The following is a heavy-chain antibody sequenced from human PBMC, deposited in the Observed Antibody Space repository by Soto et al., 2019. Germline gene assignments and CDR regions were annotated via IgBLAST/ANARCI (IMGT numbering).Heavy chain of an antibody. CDR1: GGSLSGYY. D-gene: IGHD6-25*01. CDR3: ARGSKHSSGNWFDP. V-gene: IGHV4-34*01. J-gene: IGHJ5*02. CDR2: INHSGST. Sequence: SETLSLTCAVYGGSLSGYYWSCIRQPPGKGLEWIGEINHSGSTNYNPSLKSRVTISVDTSKNQFSLKLSSVTAADTAVYYCARGSKHSSGNWFDPWGQGTLVTVSS.